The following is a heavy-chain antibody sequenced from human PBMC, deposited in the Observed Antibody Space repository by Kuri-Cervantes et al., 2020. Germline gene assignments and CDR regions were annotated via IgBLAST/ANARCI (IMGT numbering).Heavy chain of an antibody. Sequence: ASVKVSCKASGYTFTGYYIHWVRQAPGQGLEWMGLVDPNSGDKRYPQKFQGRVTMTLDTSISTVYMDLSRLTSDDTAVYYCARDRPHNWFDYWGQGTLVTVSS. J-gene: IGHJ5*01. D-gene: IGHD6-6*01. CDR3: ARDRPHNWFDY. CDR1: GYTFTGYY. V-gene: IGHV1-2*02. CDR2: VDPNSGDK.